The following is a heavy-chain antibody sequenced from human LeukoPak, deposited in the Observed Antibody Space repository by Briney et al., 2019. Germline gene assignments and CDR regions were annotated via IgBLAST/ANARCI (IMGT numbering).Heavy chain of an antibody. CDR3: VSRFGDYPRPDY. CDR2: INQDGSEK. CDR1: GFTFSSYW. Sequence: PGGSLRLSCAASGFTFSSYWMNWVRQAPGKGLEWVANINQDGSEKYYVDSVKGRFTISRDNAKKSLYLQMNSLRAEDTAVYYCVSRFGDYPRPDYWGQGTLVTVSS. J-gene: IGHJ4*02. D-gene: IGHD4-17*01. V-gene: IGHV3-7*01.